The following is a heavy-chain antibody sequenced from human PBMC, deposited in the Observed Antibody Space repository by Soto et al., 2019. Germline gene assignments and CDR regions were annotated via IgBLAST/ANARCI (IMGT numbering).Heavy chain of an antibody. V-gene: IGHV1-69*13. J-gene: IGHJ6*02. CDR2: IIPMFETV. CDR1: GGTFDNYA. CDR3: ARRLRTGNYGMDA. Sequence: ASVKVSCKASGGTFDNYAVSWVRQAPGQGLEWMGGIIPMFETVNYAQRFQGRLTIAADESTSTAYMELNSLTSADTAIYFCARRLRTGNYGMDAWGQGTTVTVSS. D-gene: IGHD2-15*01.